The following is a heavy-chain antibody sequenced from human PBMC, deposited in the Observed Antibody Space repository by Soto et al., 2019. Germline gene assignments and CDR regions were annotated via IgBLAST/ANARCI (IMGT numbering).Heavy chain of an antibody. J-gene: IGHJ3*02. Sequence: QITLKESGPTLVKPTQTLTLTCTFSGFSLSTSGVGVGWIRQPPGKALEWLALIYWNDDKRYSPSLKSRLTIPKDTSKNQVVLTMTNMDPVDTATYYCAHSSSGYSYGMGAFDIWGQGTMVTVSS. CDR1: GFSLSTSGVG. D-gene: IGHD5-18*01. V-gene: IGHV2-5*01. CDR3: AHSSSGYSYGMGAFDI. CDR2: IYWNDDK.